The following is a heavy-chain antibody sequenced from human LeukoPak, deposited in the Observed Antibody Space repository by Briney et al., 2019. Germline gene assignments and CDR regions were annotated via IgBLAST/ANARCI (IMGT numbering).Heavy chain of an antibody. Sequence: SETLSLTCTVSGGSLSGYYWSWIRQPPGKGLEWIGFIYYSGSTNYSPSLKSRVTIPVDTSKKQFSLKLSSVTAADTAVYYCARGSSATSGTFYYYMDVWGKGTTVTISS. V-gene: IGHV4-59*01. J-gene: IGHJ6*03. CDR1: GGSLSGYY. CDR3: ARGSSATSGTFYYYMDV. D-gene: IGHD1-26*01. CDR2: IYYSGST.